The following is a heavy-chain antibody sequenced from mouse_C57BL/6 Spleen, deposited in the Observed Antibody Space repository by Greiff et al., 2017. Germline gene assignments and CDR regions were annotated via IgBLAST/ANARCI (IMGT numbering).Heavy chain of an antibody. CDR3: AGTGSLGY. CDR2: IHPNIGST. Sequence: QVQLQQPGAELVKPGASVKLSCTASGYTFTSYWMHWVKQRPGQGLEWIGMIHPNIGSTNYKEKFKSKATLTVDKSSSTAYMQLSSLTSEDSAVYCWAGTGSLGYWGPGTTRTGSS. CDR1: GYTFTSYW. J-gene: IGHJ2*01. D-gene: IGHD4-1*01. V-gene: IGHV1-64*01.